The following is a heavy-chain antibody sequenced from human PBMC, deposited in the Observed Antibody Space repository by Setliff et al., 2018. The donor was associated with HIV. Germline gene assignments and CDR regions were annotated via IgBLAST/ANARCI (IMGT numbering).Heavy chain of an antibody. V-gene: IGHV4-34*01. CDR3: AMVIGWNDAGDY. D-gene: IGHD1-1*01. CDR2: INHSGST. J-gene: IGHJ4*02. Sequence: SETLSLTCAVYGGSFSGHYWSWIRQPPGKGPEWIGEINHSGSTNYNPSLKSRVTIAVDTSKNQFSLKLSFVTAADTAVYYCAMVIGWNDAGDYWGRGTLVTVPS. CDR1: GGSFSGHY.